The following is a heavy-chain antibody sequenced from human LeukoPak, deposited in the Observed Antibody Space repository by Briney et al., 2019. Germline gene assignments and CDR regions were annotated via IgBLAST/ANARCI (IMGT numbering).Heavy chain of an antibody. V-gene: IGHV4-39*07. CDR2: IYYSGST. Sequence: SETLSLTCTVSGGSISSSSYYWGWIRQPPGKGLEWIGSIYYSGSTYYNPSLKSRVTISVDTSKNQFSLKLSSVTAADTAVYYCARDSSGYYDFWSGYYRQYYYYYMDVWGKGTTVTVSS. D-gene: IGHD3-3*01. J-gene: IGHJ6*03. CDR3: ARDSSGYYDFWSGYYRQYYYYYMDV. CDR1: GGSISSSSYY.